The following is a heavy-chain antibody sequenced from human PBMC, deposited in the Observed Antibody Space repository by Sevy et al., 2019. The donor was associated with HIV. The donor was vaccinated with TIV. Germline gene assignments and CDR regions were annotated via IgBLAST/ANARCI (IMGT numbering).Heavy chain of an antibody. CDR3: TAGVGASDFDY. D-gene: IGHD1-26*01. Sequence: GGYLRLSCAASGFTFSNAWMSWVRQAPGKGLEWFGRIKSKTEGATRDFAAPVKGRLLISRDDSRNTVYLQMNSLKTEGIAVYYSTAGVGASDFDYWGQGTLVTVSS. CDR1: GFTFSNAW. CDR2: IKSKTEGATR. V-gene: IGHV3-15*01. J-gene: IGHJ4*02.